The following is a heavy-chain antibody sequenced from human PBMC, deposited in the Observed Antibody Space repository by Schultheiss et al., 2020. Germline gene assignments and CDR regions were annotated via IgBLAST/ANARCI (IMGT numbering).Heavy chain of an antibody. D-gene: IGHD3-22*01. CDR2: IRSDGSST. V-gene: IGHV3-74*01. J-gene: IGHJ4*02. Sequence: GSLRLSCAASGFTLSSYWMHWVRQAPGKGLVWVSRIRSDGSSTSYADSVEGRFTISRDNGKNTLYLQMNSVRAEDTAVYYCARAVVPDYYDTSGYLDYWGQGTLVTVSS. CDR3: ARAVVPDYYDTSGYLDY. CDR1: GFTLSSYW.